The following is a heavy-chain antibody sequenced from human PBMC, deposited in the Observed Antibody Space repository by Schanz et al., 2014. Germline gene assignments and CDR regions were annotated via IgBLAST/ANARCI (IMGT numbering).Heavy chain of an antibody. V-gene: IGHV1-46*01. CDR1: GYTFTSYY. D-gene: IGHD2-2*01. Sequence: QVQLVQSGAEVKKPGASVKVSCKASGYTFTSYYMHWVRQAPGQGLEWMGIINPSGGSTSYAQKFQGRVTMTRDTSTSTVYMELSSLRSEDTAVYYCARGIPYCSSTSCSGLDAYDVWGQGTLGTVSS. CDR3: ARGIPYCSSTSCSGLDAYDV. J-gene: IGHJ3*01. CDR2: INPSGGST.